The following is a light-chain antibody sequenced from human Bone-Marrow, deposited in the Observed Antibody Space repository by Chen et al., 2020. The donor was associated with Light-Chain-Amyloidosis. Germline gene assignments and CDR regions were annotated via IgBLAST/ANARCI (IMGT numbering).Light chain of an antibody. J-gene: IGLJ3*02. V-gene: IGLV2-14*03. CDR1: SGDVGAYNY. CDR3: SSWTSSNTLV. Sequence: QSALTQPASVSGSPGQSITISCTGTSGDVGAYNYVSWYQQHPGKAPKLLIYDVSNRPSGVSNRFSGSKSGNTASLTISGLQAEDEADYYCSSWTSSNTLVFGGGTKLTVL. CDR2: DVS.